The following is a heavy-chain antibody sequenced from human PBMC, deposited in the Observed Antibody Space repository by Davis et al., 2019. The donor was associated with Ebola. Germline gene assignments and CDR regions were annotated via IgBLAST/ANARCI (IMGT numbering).Heavy chain of an antibody. V-gene: IGHV3-21*01. CDR1: GFTFSTYS. CDR3: AKGPYYYDSSGYFLLGSTFDY. D-gene: IGHD3-22*01. J-gene: IGHJ4*02. Sequence: GESLKISCAASGFTFSTYSMSWVRQAPGKALEWVSSISSDSDYIYYADSAKGRFTISRDNAKNSLFLQMNSLRAEDTAVYYCAKGPYYYDSSGYFLLGSTFDYWGQGTLVTVSS. CDR2: ISSDSDYI.